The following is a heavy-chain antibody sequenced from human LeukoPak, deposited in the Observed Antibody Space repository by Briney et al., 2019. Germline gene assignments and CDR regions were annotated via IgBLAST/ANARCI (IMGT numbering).Heavy chain of an antibody. CDR2: INWNGDST. Sequence: GGSLRLSCAASGFTFDVYGMSWVRQVPGGGREWVFGINWNGDSTGYADSVKGRFTISRDNAKNPLYLQLNSLTDEDTALYFCVTSPRPTAYWGQGTLVTVSS. CDR3: VTSPRPTAY. D-gene: IGHD6-6*01. J-gene: IGHJ4*02. V-gene: IGHV3-20*04. CDR1: GFTFDVYG.